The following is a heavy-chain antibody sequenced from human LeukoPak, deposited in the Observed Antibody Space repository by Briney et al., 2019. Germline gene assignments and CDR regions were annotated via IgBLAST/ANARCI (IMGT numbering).Heavy chain of an antibody. V-gene: IGHV3-30-3*01. CDR2: ISYDGSNK. J-gene: IGHJ4*02. CDR3: ARGPEWEPYYFDY. Sequence: GGSLRLSCAASGSTFSSYAMHWVRQAPGKGLEWVAVISYDGSNKNYADSVKGRFTISRDNSKNTLYLQMNSLRAKDTAVYYCARGPEWEPYYFDYWGQGTLVTVSS. CDR1: GSTFSSYA. D-gene: IGHD1-26*01.